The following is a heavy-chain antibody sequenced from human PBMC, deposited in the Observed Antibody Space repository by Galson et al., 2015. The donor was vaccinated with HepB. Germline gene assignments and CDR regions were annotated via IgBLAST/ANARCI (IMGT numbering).Heavy chain of an antibody. CDR1: GGTFSNHV. CDR2: IIPMFGEP. CDR3: ARGNYGMAV. V-gene: IGHV1-69*13. Sequence: SVKVSCKASGGTFSNHVINWVRQAPGQGLEWMGGIIPMFGEPRHAQKFQDRITLSADASTSTAYMEVTSLQSADTAVYYCARGNYGMAVWGQGTTVIVSS. J-gene: IGHJ6*02.